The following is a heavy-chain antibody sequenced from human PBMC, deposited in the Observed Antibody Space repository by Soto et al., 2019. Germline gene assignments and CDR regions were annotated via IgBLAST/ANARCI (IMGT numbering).Heavy chain of an antibody. D-gene: IGHD6-19*01. CDR3: ARKGREQWLVPAQYNWFDP. Sequence: GGSLRLSCAASGFTFSSYSMNWVRQAPGKGLEWVSSISSSSSYIYYADSVKGRFPISRDNAKNSLYLQMNSLRAEDTAVYYCARKGREQWLVPAQYNWFDPWGQGTLVTVSS. CDR2: ISSSSSYI. CDR1: GFTFSSYS. J-gene: IGHJ5*02. V-gene: IGHV3-21*01.